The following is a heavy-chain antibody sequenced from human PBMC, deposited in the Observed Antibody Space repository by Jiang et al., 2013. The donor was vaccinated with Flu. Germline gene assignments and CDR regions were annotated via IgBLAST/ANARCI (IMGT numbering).Heavy chain of an antibody. D-gene: IGHD4-17*01. V-gene: IGHV7-4-1*02. Sequence: SELKKPGASVKVSCKASGYTFTSYAMNWVRQAPGQGLERMGWINTNTGNPFYAQAFTGRFVFSLDTSVSTAYLQISSLGPEDTAVYYCARERGGDYFNYLDYWGQGTLITVSS. J-gene: IGHJ4*02. CDR2: INTNTGNP. CDR1: GYTFTSYA. CDR3: ARERGGDYFNYLDY.